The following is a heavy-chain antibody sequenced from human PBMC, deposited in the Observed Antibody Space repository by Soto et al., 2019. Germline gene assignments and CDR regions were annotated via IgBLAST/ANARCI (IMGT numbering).Heavy chain of an antibody. V-gene: IGHV1-24*01. CDR2: LDPEDGET. J-gene: IGHJ4*02. CDR3: ATDPSDDLWSGYQ. Sequence: ASVKVSCKVSGYTLTELSMHWVRQAPGKGLECMGGLDPEDGETIYAQKFQGRVTMTEDTSTDTAYMELSSLRSEDTAVYYCATDPSDDLWSGYQWGQGTLVTVSS. CDR1: GYTLTELS. D-gene: IGHD3-3*01.